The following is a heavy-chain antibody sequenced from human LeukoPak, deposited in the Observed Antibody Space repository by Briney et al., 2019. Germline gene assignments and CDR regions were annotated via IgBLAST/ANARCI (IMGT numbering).Heavy chain of an antibody. J-gene: IGHJ4*02. D-gene: IGHD4-17*01. Sequence: PSETLSLTCTVSGGSISSGGYYWSWIRQHPGKGLEWIGYIYYSGSTYYNPSLKSQVTISVDTSKNQFSLKLSSVTAADTAVYYCARGPEDDTVSHFDYWGQGTLVTVSS. CDR1: GGSISSGGYY. CDR3: ARGPEDDTVSHFDY. V-gene: IGHV4-31*01. CDR2: IYYSGST.